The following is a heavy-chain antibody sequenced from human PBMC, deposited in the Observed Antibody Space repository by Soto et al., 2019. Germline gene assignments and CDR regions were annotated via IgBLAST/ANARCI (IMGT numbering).Heavy chain of an antibody. CDR1: GFTFSSYE. CDR3: ARATAVEQLAPFDY. CDR2: ISSSGSTI. Sequence: PGGCRRLSCSVSGFTFSSYEMNWVRQAPGKWLEWVSYISSSGSTIYYADSVKGRFTISRDNAKNSLYLQMKSLRAEDTAVYYCARATAVEQLAPFDYWGQGTLVTVPQ. V-gene: IGHV3-48*03. D-gene: IGHD6-6*01. J-gene: IGHJ4*02.